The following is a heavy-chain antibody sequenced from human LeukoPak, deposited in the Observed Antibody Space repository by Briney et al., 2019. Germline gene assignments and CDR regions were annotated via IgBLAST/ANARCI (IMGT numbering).Heavy chain of an antibody. J-gene: IGHJ1*01. CDR1: GGTFSSYA. CDR3: ARAADCSSTSCHEYFQH. V-gene: IGHV1-69*04. CDR2: IIPILGIA. D-gene: IGHD2-2*01. Sequence: GASVKVSCKASGGTFSSYAISWVRQAPGQGLEWMGRIIPILGIANYAQKFQGRVTITADKSTSTAYMELSSLRSEDTAVYYCARAADCSSTSCHEYFQHWGQGTLVTVSS.